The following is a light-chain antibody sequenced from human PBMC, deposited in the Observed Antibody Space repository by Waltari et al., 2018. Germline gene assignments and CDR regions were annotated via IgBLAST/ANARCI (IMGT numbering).Light chain of an antibody. CDR2: GNS. CDR1: SATIGAGYD. V-gene: IGLV1-40*01. J-gene: IGLJ2*01. Sequence: QSVLTQPPSVSGAPGQRVTISCTGSSATIGAGYDVHWYQQLPETAPKLLIYGNSNRPSGVPDRFSGSKSGTSASLAITGLQAEDEADYYCQSYDSSLSGPVVFGGGTKLTVL. CDR3: QSYDSSLSGPVV.